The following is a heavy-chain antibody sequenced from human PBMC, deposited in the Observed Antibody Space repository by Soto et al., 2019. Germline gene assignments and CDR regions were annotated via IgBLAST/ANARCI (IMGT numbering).Heavy chain of an antibody. V-gene: IGHV4-31*03. D-gene: IGHD3-16*01. Sequence: QVQLQESGPGLVKPSQTLSLTCTVSGGSISSGGYYWSWIRQHPGKGLEWIGYIYYSGSTYYNPSLKSRVTISVDTAKNQFSLKLSSVTAADTAVYYCARTDWGDYRYDYWGQGTLVTVSS. J-gene: IGHJ4*02. CDR1: GGSISSGGYY. CDR3: ARTDWGDYRYDY. CDR2: IYYSGST.